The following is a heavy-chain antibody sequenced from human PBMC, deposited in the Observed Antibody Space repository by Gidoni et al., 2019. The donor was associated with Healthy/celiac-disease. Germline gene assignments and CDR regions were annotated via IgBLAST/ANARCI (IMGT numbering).Heavy chain of an antibody. CDR2: ISYDGSNK. J-gene: IGHJ4*02. V-gene: IGHV3-30*04. Sequence: VQLVESGGGVVKPGRSMRLSCAASGFTFSSYAMHWVRQAPGKGLEWAAVISYDGSNKYYADSVKGRFTISRDNSKNTLYLQMNSLRAEDTAVYYCARATRGGPSRRRGLDYWGQGTLVTVSS. CDR3: ARATRGGPSRRRGLDY. CDR1: GFTFSSYA. D-gene: IGHD3-10*01.